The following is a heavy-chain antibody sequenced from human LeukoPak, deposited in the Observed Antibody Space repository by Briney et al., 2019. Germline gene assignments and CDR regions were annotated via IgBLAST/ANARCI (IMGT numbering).Heavy chain of an antibody. Sequence: ASVKVSCKASGYTFTSYYMHWVRQAPGQGLEWMGIINPSGGSTSYAQKFQGRVTMTRDTSTSTVYMELSSLRSEDTAVYYCAREPQYYDILTGQSYYYGMDVWGQGTTVTVSS. CDR3: AREPQYYDILTGQSYYYGMDV. CDR1: GYTFTSYY. J-gene: IGHJ6*02. D-gene: IGHD3-9*01. CDR2: INPSGGST. V-gene: IGHV1-46*01.